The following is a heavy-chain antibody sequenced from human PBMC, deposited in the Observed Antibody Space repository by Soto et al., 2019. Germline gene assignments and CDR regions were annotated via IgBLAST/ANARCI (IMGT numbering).Heavy chain of an antibody. Sequence: LTFIVSGESISSSSYYWGWIRQPPGKGLEWIGSIYYSGRTYYNPSFKSRVTISIDTSKNQFSLKLSSVTATDTAVYYCARQRTTVVTQAYFDHWGQGALVTVSS. CDR2: IYYSGRT. D-gene: IGHD2-21*02. J-gene: IGHJ4*02. CDR3: ARQRTTVVTQAYFDH. CDR1: GESISSSSYY. V-gene: IGHV4-39*01.